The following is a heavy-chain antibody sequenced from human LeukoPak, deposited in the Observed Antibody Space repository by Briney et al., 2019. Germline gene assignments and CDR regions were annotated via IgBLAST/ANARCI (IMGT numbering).Heavy chain of an antibody. D-gene: IGHD3-22*01. CDR3: AREARSGYYDSSGTYVY. Sequence: SETLSLTCGVSGGSISSSNWWSWVRQPPGKGLGWIGEIYHSGSTNYNPSLKSRVTISVDKSKNQFSLKLSSVTAADTAVYYCAREARSGYYDSSGTYVYWGQGTLVTVSS. J-gene: IGHJ4*02. CDR2: IYHSGST. V-gene: IGHV4-4*02. CDR1: GGSISSSNW.